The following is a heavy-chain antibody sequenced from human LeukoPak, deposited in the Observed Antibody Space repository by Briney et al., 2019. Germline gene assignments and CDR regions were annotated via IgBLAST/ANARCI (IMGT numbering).Heavy chain of an antibody. D-gene: IGHD5-12*01. CDR3: ARGPSGYDFTYYFDY. CDR1: GGSIGGYY. CDR2: IYHSGST. V-gene: IGHV4-59*12. Sequence: SETLSLTCTVSGGSIGGYYWSWIRQPPGKGLEWIGYIYHSGSTYYNPSLKSRVTISVDRSKNQFSLKLSSVTAADTAVYYCARGPSGYDFTYYFDYWGQGTLVTVSS. J-gene: IGHJ4*02.